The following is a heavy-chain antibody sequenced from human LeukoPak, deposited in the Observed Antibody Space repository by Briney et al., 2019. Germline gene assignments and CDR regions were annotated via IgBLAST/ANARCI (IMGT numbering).Heavy chain of an antibody. CDR3: ARDRHGDYSPDYYYYGMDV. D-gene: IGHD4-17*01. V-gene: IGHV3-53*01. Sequence: PGGSPRLSCAASGFTVSSNYMSWVRQAPGKGLEWGSVIYSGGSTYYADSVKGRFTISRDNSKNTLYLQMNSLRAEDTAVYYCARDRHGDYSPDYYYYGMDVWGKGTTVTVSS. CDR1: GFTVSSNY. CDR2: IYSGGST. J-gene: IGHJ6*04.